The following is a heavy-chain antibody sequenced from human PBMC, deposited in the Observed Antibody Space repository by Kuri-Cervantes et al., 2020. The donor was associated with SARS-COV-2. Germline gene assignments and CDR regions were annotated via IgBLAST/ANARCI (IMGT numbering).Heavy chain of an antibody. J-gene: IGHJ4*02. D-gene: IGHD6-13*01. CDR3: ARVSSSSSDY. Sequence: GESLKISCAASGFTFSSYAMHWVRQAPGKGLEWSAVISYDGSNKYYADSVKGRFTISRDNSKNTWYLQMNSLRTEDSAGYYCARVSSSSSDYWGQGTLVTVSS. CDR1: GFTFSSYA. CDR2: ISYDGSNK. V-gene: IGHV3-30-3*01.